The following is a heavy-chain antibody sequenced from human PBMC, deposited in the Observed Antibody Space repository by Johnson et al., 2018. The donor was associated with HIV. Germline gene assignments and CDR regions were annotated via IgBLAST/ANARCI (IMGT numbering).Heavy chain of an antibody. CDR2: INWNGGST. V-gene: IGHV3-20*04. CDR3: ARVEGKRITMIVVVIHGAFDI. J-gene: IGHJ3*02. D-gene: IGHD3-22*01. Sequence: VQLVESGGGVVHPGRSLRLSCAASGFTFDDYGMSWVRQAPGKGLEWVSGINWNGGSTGYADSVKGRFPISRANAKNSLYLQMNSLRAEDTALYYCARVEGKRITMIVVVIHGAFDIWGQGTMVTVSS. CDR1: GFTFDDYG.